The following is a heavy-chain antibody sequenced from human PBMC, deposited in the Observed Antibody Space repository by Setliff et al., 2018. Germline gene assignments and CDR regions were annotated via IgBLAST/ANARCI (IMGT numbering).Heavy chain of an antibody. J-gene: IGHJ4*02. CDR2: PFQTGTT. V-gene: IGHV4-38-2*02. CDR1: GYSISSGYY. D-gene: IGHD3-3*02. Sequence: PSETLSLTCTVSGYSISSGYYWGWIRQPPGKGLEWLGSPFQTGTTYYNPSLESRVTMSVDTSNNQFSLKLHSVTAADTAVYYCARHLWGRWMAASSDYFDYWGQGSLVTVSS. CDR3: ARHLWGRWMAASSDYFDY.